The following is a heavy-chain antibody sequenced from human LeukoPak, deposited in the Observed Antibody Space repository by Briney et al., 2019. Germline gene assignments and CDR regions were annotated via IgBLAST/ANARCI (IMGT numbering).Heavy chain of an antibody. CDR2: ISSSSSYT. CDR3: ARVFEWEPYFDY. D-gene: IGHD1-26*01. J-gene: IGHJ4*02. V-gene: IGHV3-11*05. CDR1: GFTFSDYY. Sequence: GGSLRLSCAASGFTFSDYYMSWIRQAPGKGLEWVSYISSSSSYTNYADSVKGRFTISRDNAKNSLYLQMNSLRAEDTAVYYLARVFEWEPYFDYWGQGTLVTVSS.